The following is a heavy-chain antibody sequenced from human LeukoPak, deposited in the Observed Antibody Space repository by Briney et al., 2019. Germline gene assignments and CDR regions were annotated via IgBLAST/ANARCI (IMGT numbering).Heavy chain of an antibody. CDR3: ARGNWYGEYYFDY. V-gene: IGHV4-59*01. CDR2: IHYSGGT. J-gene: IGHJ4*02. CDR1: GGSISSYY. D-gene: IGHD6-13*01. Sequence: SETLSLTCTVSGGSISSYYWSWIRQPPGKGLEWIGYIHYSGGTNYNTSLKSRVTMSVATSKDQFSLKLSSVTAADTAVYYCARGNWYGEYYFDYWGQGSLVTVSS.